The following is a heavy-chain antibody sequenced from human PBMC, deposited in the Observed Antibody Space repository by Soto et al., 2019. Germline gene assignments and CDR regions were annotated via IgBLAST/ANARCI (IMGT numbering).Heavy chain of an antibody. Sequence: GGSLRLSCAASGFTFSSYWMSWVRQAPGKGLEWVANIKQDGSEKYYVDSVKGRFTISRDNAKNSLYLQMNSLRAEDTAVYYCARDREYSSGWYYYYYGMDVWGQGTTVTVSS. CDR2: IKQDGSEK. V-gene: IGHV3-7*01. D-gene: IGHD6-19*01. CDR1: GFTFSSYW. J-gene: IGHJ6*02. CDR3: ARDREYSSGWYYYYYGMDV.